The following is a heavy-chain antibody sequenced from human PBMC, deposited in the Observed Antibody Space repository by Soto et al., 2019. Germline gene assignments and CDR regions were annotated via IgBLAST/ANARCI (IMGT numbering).Heavy chain of an antibody. CDR2: IYYSGST. J-gene: IGHJ5*02. Sequence: SETLSLTCTVSGGSISSSSYYWGWIRQPPGKGLEWIGSIYYSGSTYYNPSLKSRVTISVDTSKNQFSLKLSSVTAADTAVYYCARHSQRDYDILTGYYISWFAPWGLVTLVTVS. CDR3: ARHSQRDYDILTGYYISWFAP. D-gene: IGHD3-9*01. V-gene: IGHV4-39*01. CDR1: GGSISSSSYY.